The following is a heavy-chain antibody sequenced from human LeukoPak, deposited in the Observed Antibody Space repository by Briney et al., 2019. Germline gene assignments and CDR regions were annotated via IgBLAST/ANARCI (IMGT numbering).Heavy chain of an antibody. CDR1: GFIFSSYA. J-gene: IGHJ4*02. Sequence: GGSLRLSCAASGFIFSSYAMSWVRQAPGKGLEWVSTISGSGGSTYYADSVKGRFTISRDNAKNSLYLQMNSLRAEDTAVYYCARGNAAGYCSSTSCSRWVYWGQGTLVTVSS. CDR2: ISGSGGST. V-gene: IGHV3-23*01. CDR3: ARGNAAGYCSSTSCSRWVY. D-gene: IGHD2-2*01.